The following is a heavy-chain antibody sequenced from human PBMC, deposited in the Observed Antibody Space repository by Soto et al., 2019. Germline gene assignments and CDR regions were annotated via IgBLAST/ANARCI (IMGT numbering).Heavy chain of an antibody. CDR2: ISGSGGST. D-gene: IGHD3-22*01. CDR3: AKGPRGFLYYYDSSAAWYYFDY. Sequence: EVQLLESGGGLVQPGGSLRLSCAASGFTFSSYAMSWVRQAPGKGLEWVSAISGSGGSTYYADSVKGRFTISRDNSKNTLYLQMNSLRAEDTAVYYCAKGPRGFLYYYDSSAAWYYFDYWGQGTLVTVSS. CDR1: GFTFSSYA. V-gene: IGHV3-23*01. J-gene: IGHJ4*02.